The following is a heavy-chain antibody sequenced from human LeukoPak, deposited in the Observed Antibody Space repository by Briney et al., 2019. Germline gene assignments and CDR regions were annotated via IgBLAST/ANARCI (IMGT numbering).Heavy chain of an antibody. CDR2: INPNSGGT. CDR1: GYTFTGYY. Sequence: ASVKVSCKASGYTFTGYYMHWVRQAPGQGLEWMGWINPNSGGTNYAQKFQGRVTMTRDTSISTAYMELSRLRSDDTAVYYCARAPYSSGWLYYFDYWGQGTLVTVSS. V-gene: IGHV1-2*02. CDR3: ARAPYSSGWLYYFDY. J-gene: IGHJ4*02. D-gene: IGHD6-19*01.